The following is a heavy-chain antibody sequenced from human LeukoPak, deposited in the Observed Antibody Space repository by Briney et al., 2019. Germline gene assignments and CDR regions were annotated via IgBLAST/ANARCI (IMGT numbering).Heavy chain of an antibody. CDR3: ARSYCSVTSCYEYFDY. Sequence: GGSLRLSCAASGFTFSSYAIHWVRQAPGKGLNWVAVISYDGSNTYYADSVKGRLTISRDNSKNTLYLQMNSLRPEDTAVYFCARSYCSVTSCYEYFDYWGQGTLVTVSS. CDR2: ISYDGSNT. J-gene: IGHJ4*02. CDR1: GFTFSSYA. D-gene: IGHD2-2*01. V-gene: IGHV3-30*01.